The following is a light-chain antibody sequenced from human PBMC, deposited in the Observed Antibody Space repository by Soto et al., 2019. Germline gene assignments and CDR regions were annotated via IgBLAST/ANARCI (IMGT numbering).Light chain of an antibody. CDR2: GNS. CDR3: QSYASSLSGFYV. CDR1: SSNIGAGYD. J-gene: IGLJ1*01. V-gene: IGLV1-40*01. Sequence: QSVLTQPPSVSGAPGQRVTISCTGSSSNIGAGYDVHWYQQVPGTAPKLLIYGNSNRPSGVPDRLSGSKSGTSASLAITGLQAEDEADYYCQSYASSLSGFYVFGTGTKVTVL.